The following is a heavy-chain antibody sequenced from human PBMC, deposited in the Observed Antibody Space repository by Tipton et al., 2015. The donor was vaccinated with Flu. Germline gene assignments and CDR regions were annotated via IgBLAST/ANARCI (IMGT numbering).Heavy chain of an antibody. CDR2: TFYRSKWYR. CDR1: GDSVSNTKAT. D-gene: IGHD3-16*01. CDR3: ATVAEREGILYEFYS. V-gene: IGHV6-1*01. J-gene: IGHJ4*02. Sequence: PGLVKPSQTFSLTCAISGDSVSNTKATWNWIRLSPSRGLEWLGRTFYRSKWYRDYGPSVKGRIVINPDTSKNQFSLQLQSVTPEDTAVYFCATVAEREGILYEFYSWGQGTAVTVSS.